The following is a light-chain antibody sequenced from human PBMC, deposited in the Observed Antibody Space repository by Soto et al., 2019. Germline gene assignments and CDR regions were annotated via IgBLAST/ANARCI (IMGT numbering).Light chain of an antibody. V-gene: IGLV1-47*01. J-gene: IGLJ3*02. Sequence: QSMLTQPPSASGTPGQRVTISCSGSSSNIGTNSVYWYQQLPGTAPKVVIYKNNQRPSGVPDRFSGSKSGTSASLAISGLRSDDEADYYCAAWDDSLSAWVFGGGTKLTVL. CDR2: KNN. CDR1: SSNIGTNS. CDR3: AAWDDSLSAWV.